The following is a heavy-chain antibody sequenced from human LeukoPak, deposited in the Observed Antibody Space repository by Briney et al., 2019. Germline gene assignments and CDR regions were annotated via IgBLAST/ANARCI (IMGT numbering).Heavy chain of an antibody. CDR1: GGSFSGHY. J-gene: IGHJ5*02. Sequence: SETLSLTCAVYGGSFSGHYWSWIRQPPGKGLEWIGEINHSGSTNYNPSLKSRVTISVDTSKNQFSLKLSSVTAADTAVYYCARANVVVVAAKPNWFDPWGQGTLVTVSS. CDR3: ARANVVVVAAKPNWFDP. V-gene: IGHV4-34*01. D-gene: IGHD2-15*01. CDR2: INHSGST.